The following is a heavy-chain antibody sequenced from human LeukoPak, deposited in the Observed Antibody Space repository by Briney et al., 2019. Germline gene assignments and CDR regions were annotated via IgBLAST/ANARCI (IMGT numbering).Heavy chain of an antibody. D-gene: IGHD2-15*01. CDR2: INTNNGNT. CDR3: ARDLTGSRCRGGSCYFMFGY. Sequence: ASVKVSCKASGYTFIHYGISWVRQAPAQGLEWMGCINTNNGNTNYAQNLQGRVTMTTDTSTSTAYMELRSLRSDDTAVYFCARDLTGSRCRGGSCYFMFGYWGQGTLVTVSS. V-gene: IGHV1-18*01. CDR1: GYTFIHYG. J-gene: IGHJ4*02.